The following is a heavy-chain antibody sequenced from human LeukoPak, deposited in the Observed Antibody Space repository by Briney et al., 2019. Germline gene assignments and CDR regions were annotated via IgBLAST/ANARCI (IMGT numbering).Heavy chain of an antibody. D-gene: IGHD3-10*01. V-gene: IGHV5-51*01. CDR1: GYRFTSYW. J-gene: IGHJ6*02. CDR3: ARGAYGSGSYYNYYGMDV. CDR2: IYPDDSDA. Sequence: GESLKISCKGSGYRFTSYWIGWVRQMPGKGLEWMGIIYPDDSDARYSPSFQGQVTISADKSINTAYLQWSSLKASDTAIYFCARGAYGSGSYYNYYGMDVWGQGTTVTVSS.